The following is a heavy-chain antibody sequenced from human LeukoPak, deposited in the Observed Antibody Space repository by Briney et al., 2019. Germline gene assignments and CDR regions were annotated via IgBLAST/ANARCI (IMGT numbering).Heavy chain of an antibody. V-gene: IGHV4-61*01. D-gene: IGHD1-26*01. J-gene: IGHJ4*02. CDR1: GGSVSSDNYS. Sequence: PSETLSLTCTVSGGSVSSDNYSWSWIRQPPGKGLEFFGHIYYTGSTNYNPSLKSRVTISVDTSKNQFSLKLSSVTAADTAVYYCASQSIVGATSPFDYWGQGTLVTVSS. CDR2: IYYTGST. CDR3: ASQSIVGATSPFDY.